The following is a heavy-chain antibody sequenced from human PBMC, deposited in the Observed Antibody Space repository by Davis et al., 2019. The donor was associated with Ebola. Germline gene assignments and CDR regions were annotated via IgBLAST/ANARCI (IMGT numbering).Heavy chain of an antibody. J-gene: IGHJ4*02. CDR2: INHSGST. CDR3: ARASQYSGRWYSDY. CDR1: GGSFSGYY. Sequence: PSETLSLTCAVYGGSFSGYYWSWIRQPPGKGLEWIGEINHSGSTNYNPSLKSRVTISVDTSKNQFSLELSSVTAADTAVYYCARASQYSGRWYSDYWGQGTLVTVSS. V-gene: IGHV4-34*01. D-gene: IGHD6-25*01.